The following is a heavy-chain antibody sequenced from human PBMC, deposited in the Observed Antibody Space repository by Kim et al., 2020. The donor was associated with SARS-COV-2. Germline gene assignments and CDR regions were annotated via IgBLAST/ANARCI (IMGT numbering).Heavy chain of an antibody. J-gene: IGHJ4*02. CDR3: ARNEDY. Sequence: ASVKVSCKASGYTFTSYAFHWVRQAPGQRLEWMGWIDADNGNTKYSQKFQGRVTITRDTSASTAYMELSSLRSEDTAVYYSARNEDYWGQGTLVTVSS. CDR1: GYTFTSYA. V-gene: IGHV1-3*01. CDR2: IDADNGNT.